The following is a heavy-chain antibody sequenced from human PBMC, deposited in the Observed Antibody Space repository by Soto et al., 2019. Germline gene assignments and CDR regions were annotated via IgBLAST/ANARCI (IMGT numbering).Heavy chain of an antibody. CDR3: ATIWNGYYKAFDI. Sequence: GASVKVSCKASGYTFTSYGISWVRQAPGQGLEWMGWISAYNGNTNYAQKLQGRVTMTTDTSTSTAYMELRSLRSDDTTVYYCATIWNGYYKAFDIWGQGTMVTVSS. J-gene: IGHJ3*02. V-gene: IGHV1-18*01. CDR1: GYTFTSYG. CDR2: ISAYNGNT. D-gene: IGHD3-3*01.